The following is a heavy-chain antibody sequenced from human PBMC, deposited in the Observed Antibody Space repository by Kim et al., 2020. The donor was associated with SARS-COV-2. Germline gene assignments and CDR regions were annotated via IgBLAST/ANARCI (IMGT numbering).Heavy chain of an antibody. CDR1: GYTFIGYY. D-gene: IGHD3-10*01. CDR3: AREGGGYSGSDYYYGMDV. V-gene: IGHV1-2*04. CDR2: INPNSGGT. Sequence: ASVKVSCKASGYTFIGYYIHWVRQAPGQGLEWMGWINPNSGGTNYAQKFQGWVTMTRDTSISTAYMELSRLRSDDTAVYYCAREGGGYSGSDYYYGMDVWGQGTTVTVSS. J-gene: IGHJ6*02.